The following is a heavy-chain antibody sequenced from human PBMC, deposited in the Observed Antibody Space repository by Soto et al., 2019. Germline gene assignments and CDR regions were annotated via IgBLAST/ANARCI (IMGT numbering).Heavy chain of an antibody. CDR3: ARDVSRYYGMDV. J-gene: IGHJ6*02. CDR2: IYYSGST. V-gene: IGHV4-30-4*01. CDR1: GGSISSGDYY. Sequence: QVQLQESGPGLVKPSQTLSLTCTVSGGSISSGDYYWTWIRQPPGKGLEWIGYIYYSGSTYYNPSLKSRVTISVDTSENQFSLKLSSVTAADTAVYYCARDVSRYYGMDVWGQGTTVTVSS.